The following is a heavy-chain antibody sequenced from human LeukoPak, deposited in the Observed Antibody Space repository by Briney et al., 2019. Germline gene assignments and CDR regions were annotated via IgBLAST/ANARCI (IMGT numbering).Heavy chain of an antibody. CDR1: GFTFSDYY. V-gene: IGHV3-11*01. D-gene: IGHD2-15*01. J-gene: IGHJ3*02. Sequence: GGSLRLSCAASGFTFSDYYMSWIRQAPGKGLEWVSYISSSGSTIYYADSMKGRFTISRDNAKNSLCLQMNSLRAEDTAVYYCARDRYCSGGSCYSVSDDAFDIWGQGTMVTVSS. CDR2: ISSSGSTI. CDR3: ARDRYCSGGSCYSVSDDAFDI.